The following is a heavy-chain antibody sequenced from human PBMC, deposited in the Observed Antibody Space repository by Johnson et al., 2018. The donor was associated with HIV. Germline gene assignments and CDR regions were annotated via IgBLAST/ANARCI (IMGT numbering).Heavy chain of an antibody. D-gene: IGHD2-2*01. Sequence: QLVESGGGVVQPGRSLRLSCAASGFTFSSYAMHWVRQAPGKGLEWVAVISYDGSNKYYADSVKGRFTISRDNSKNTLYLQMNSLRAEDTAVYYCATPRSEYQPDDAFDIWGQGTMVTVSS. CDR2: ISYDGSNK. J-gene: IGHJ3*02. CDR1: GFTFSSYA. CDR3: ATPRSEYQPDDAFDI. V-gene: IGHV3-30*04.